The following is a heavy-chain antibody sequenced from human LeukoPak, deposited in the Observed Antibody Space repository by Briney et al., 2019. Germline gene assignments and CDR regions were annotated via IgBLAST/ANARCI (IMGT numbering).Heavy chain of an antibody. Sequence: SETLSLTCTVSGGSISSYYWSWIRQPPGKGLEWIGYIYYSGSTNYNPSLKSRVTISVDTSKNQFSLKLRSVTAADTAVYYCARVGRYSRTLVSWGQGTLVTVSS. J-gene: IGHJ5*02. CDR2: IYYSGST. V-gene: IGHV4-59*01. D-gene: IGHD1-26*01. CDR1: GGSISSYY. CDR3: ARVGRYSRTLVS.